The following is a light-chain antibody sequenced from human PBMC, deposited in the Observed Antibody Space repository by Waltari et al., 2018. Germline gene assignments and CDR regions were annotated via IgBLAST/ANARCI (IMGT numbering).Light chain of an antibody. CDR2: VNSDGSH. V-gene: IGLV4-69*01. Sequence: QLMLTQSPSASASLGASVKLTCTLSSGHSTYAIAWHQQQPEQGPRYLMKVNSDGSHSKGDGIPDRFSGSSSGAERYLTISSLQSEDEADYYCQTGGFGIWVFGGGTKLTVL. CDR3: QTGGFGIWV. CDR1: SGHSTYA. J-gene: IGLJ3*02.